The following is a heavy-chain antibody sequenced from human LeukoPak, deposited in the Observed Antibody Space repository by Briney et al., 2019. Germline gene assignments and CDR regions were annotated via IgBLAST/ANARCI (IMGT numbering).Heavy chain of an antibody. CDR1: GYSISSGYH. Sequence: SETLSLTCSVSGYSISSGYHWGWIRQPPGKGLEWIGSIYHSGSTYYNPSLRSRVTISVDTSKNQFSLKLSSVTAADTAVYYCARDPLVGATIVTVYWGQGTLVTVSS. J-gene: IGHJ4*02. CDR3: ARDPLVGATIVTVY. D-gene: IGHD1-26*01. V-gene: IGHV4-38-2*02. CDR2: IYHSGST.